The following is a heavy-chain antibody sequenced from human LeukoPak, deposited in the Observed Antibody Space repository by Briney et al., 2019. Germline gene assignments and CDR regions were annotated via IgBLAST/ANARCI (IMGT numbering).Heavy chain of an antibody. CDR2: IYHSGST. J-gene: IGHJ4*02. V-gene: IGHV4-4*02. Sequence: SEILSLTCAVSGGSVSSSNWWSWVRQPPGKGLEWIGEIYHSGSTNYNPSLKSRVTISVDKSKNQFSLKLSSVTAADTAVYYCARGPIAYYYDSSGHFDYWGQGTLVTVSS. D-gene: IGHD3-22*01. CDR3: ARGPIAYYYDSSGHFDY. CDR1: GGSVSSSNW.